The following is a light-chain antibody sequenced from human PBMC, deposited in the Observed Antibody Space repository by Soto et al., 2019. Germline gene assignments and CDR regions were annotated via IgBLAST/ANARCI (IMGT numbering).Light chain of an antibody. V-gene: IGLV2-14*01. Sequence: QSALTQPASASGSPGQSITISCTGTSSDVGDYDYVSWYQQYAGKAPKMMIYEVSNRPSGVSNRFSGSKSGNTASLTISGLQAEDEADYYCSSYRSSNTLLFGGGTKLTVL. CDR1: SSDVGDYDY. J-gene: IGLJ2*01. CDR3: SSYRSSNTLL. CDR2: EVS.